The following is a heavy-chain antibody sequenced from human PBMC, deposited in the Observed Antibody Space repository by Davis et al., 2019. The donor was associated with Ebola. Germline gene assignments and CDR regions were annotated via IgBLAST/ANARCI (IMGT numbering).Heavy chain of an antibody. CDR2: ITGSGGAT. Sequence: GESLKISCAASGFIFSDYYMTWVRQAPGKGLEWVSYITGSGGATYYIDSVKGRFTISRDNSNNSVYLQMNSLRTEDSAVYYCSRGSKSFIWGRGTLVTVSS. V-gene: IGHV3-11*04. J-gene: IGHJ4*02. CDR1: GFIFSDYY. CDR3: SRGSKSFI.